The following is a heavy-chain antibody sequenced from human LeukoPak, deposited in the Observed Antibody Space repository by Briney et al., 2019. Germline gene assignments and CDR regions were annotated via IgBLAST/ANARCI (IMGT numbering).Heavy chain of an antibody. CDR3: ARVYSSSWYFGYLYIDV. Sequence: GGSLRLSCAASGFTFSSYNMKWVRQAPGKGLEWVSSISWRSSDIEYADSVKGRFTISRDNAKKSLYLQMNNLRAEDTAVYYCARVYSSSWYFGYLYIDVWGNGTTVTVSS. V-gene: IGHV3-21*01. J-gene: IGHJ6*03. CDR1: GFTFSSYN. D-gene: IGHD6-13*01. CDR2: ISWRSSDI.